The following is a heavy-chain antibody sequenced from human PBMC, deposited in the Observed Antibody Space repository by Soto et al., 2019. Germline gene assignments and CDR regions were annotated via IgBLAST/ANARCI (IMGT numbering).Heavy chain of an antibody. Sequence: EVQLLESGGGLVQPGGSLRLSCAASGFTFSSYAMSWVRQAPGKGLVWVSAISGSGGSTYYADSVKGRFTISRDNSKNTLYLQMNSLRAEDTAVYYCAKDPSYDSSGYYFDYWGQGTLVTVSS. D-gene: IGHD3-22*01. CDR1: GFTFSSYA. CDR2: ISGSGGST. J-gene: IGHJ4*02. CDR3: AKDPSYDSSGYYFDY. V-gene: IGHV3-23*01.